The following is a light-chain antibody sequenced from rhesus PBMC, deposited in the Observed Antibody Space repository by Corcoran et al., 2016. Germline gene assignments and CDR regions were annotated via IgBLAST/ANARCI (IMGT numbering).Light chain of an antibody. CDR2: GAS. Sequence: QVILTQSPATLSLSPGERATLFCRASQSVSSYLAWYQQKPGQAPRLLSYGASSRATGIPYRFSGSGSGTEFTLTISSLEPEDFGVYYCQKYSSSPLTFGGGTKVEI. V-gene: IGKV3-53*02. CDR3: QKYSSSPLT. J-gene: IGKJ4*01. CDR1: QSVSSY.